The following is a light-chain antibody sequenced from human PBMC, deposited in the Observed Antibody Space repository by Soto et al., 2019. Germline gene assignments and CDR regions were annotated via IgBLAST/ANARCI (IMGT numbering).Light chain of an antibody. V-gene: IGKV1-8*01. Sequence: AIRMTQSPSSFSASTGDRVTITCRASQGISSYLAWYQQKPGKAPKLLIYAASTLQSGVPSRFSGSRSGTDFTLTISCLQSEDFVTYYCQQYYSYPSTFGGGTKVEIK. CDR3: QQYYSYPST. CDR1: QGISSY. J-gene: IGKJ4*01. CDR2: AAS.